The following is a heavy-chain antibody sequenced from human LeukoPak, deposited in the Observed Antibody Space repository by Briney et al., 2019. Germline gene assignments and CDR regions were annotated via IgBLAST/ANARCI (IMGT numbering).Heavy chain of an antibody. V-gene: IGHV3-30*18. J-gene: IGHJ5*02. CDR1: GFTFSSYG. Sequence: GGSLRLSCAASGFTFSSYGMHWGRQAPGKGLEGVAVISYDGSNKYYADSVKGRFTISRDNSKNTLYLQMNSLRAEDTAVYYCAKLGLSGSWGQGTLVTVSS. D-gene: IGHD3-10*01. CDR3: AKLGLSGS. CDR2: ISYDGSNK.